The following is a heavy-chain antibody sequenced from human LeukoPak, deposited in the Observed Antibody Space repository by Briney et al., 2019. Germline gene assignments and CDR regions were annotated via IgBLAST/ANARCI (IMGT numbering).Heavy chain of an antibody. Sequence: GGSLRLSCAASGFTFSSYGMSWVRQAPGKGLEWISYISSRSITIKYADSVRGRFTISRDDARESLYLQMNTLRAEDTAIYYCGASRQYVGAFDIWGQGTLVTVSS. CDR2: ISSRSITI. CDR1: GFTFSSYG. J-gene: IGHJ3*02. D-gene: IGHD3-16*01. V-gene: IGHV3-48*04. CDR3: GASRQYVGAFDI.